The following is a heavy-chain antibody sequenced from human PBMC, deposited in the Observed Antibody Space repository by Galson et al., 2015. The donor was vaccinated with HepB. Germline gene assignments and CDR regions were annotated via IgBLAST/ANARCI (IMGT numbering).Heavy chain of an antibody. Sequence: SLRLSCAASGFTFSNYWMHWVRQAPGKGLMWVSRINRDGGSTTYADSVRGRFTISRDNAKNTLHLQMTSLRAEDTAVYYCVRDHYYDSSGYFGYWGQGTLVTVSS. D-gene: IGHD3-22*01. CDR2: INRDGGST. CDR1: GFTFSNYW. CDR3: VRDHYYDSSGYFGY. V-gene: IGHV3-74*01. J-gene: IGHJ4*02.